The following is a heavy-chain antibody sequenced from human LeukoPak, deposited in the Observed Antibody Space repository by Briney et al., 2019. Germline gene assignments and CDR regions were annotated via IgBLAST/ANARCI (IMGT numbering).Heavy chain of an antibody. CDR1: GYTFTGYY. V-gene: IGHV1-2*06. D-gene: IGHD5-18*01. J-gene: IGHJ4*02. Sequence: SSVKVSYKASGYTFTGYYMHWVRQAPGQGLEWMERINPKTGGTNYAQKFQGRVTMTRDTSISIAYMELSRLRSDDTAVYYCARDHLRGESTGGYHFDYWGQGTLVTVSS. CDR3: ARDHLRGESTGGYHFDY. CDR2: INPKTGGT.